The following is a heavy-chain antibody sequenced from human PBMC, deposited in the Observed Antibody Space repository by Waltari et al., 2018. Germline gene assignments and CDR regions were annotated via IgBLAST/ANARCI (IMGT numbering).Heavy chain of an antibody. J-gene: IGHJ4*02. D-gene: IGHD6-19*01. CDR1: GFDFSYYG. V-gene: IGHV3-30*02. CDR2: IRHDRSSE. CDR3: AKDIRNGWYADY. Sequence: QVQLVESGGGVVRPGGSLRLSCVASGFDFSYYGMHWLRQAPGKVLEWVAVIRHDRSSEHYGECVKGRFIISTENFKNTLYLQMNSLRIEDTGIYYCAKDIRNGWYADYLGQGTLVTVSS.